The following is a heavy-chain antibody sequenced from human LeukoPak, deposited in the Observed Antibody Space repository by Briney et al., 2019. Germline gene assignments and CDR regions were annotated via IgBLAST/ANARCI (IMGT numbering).Heavy chain of an antibody. CDR2: ISSSGSTI. D-gene: IGHD2-15*01. V-gene: IGHV3-11*01. CDR1: GFTFSDYY. J-gene: IGHJ6*02. Sequence: GGSLRLSCAASGFTFSDYYMSWIRQAPGKGLGWVSYISSSGSTIYCADSVKGRFTISRDNAKNSLYLQMNSLRAEDTAVYYCARDIVVVVAATIYYYGMDVWGQGTTVTVSS. CDR3: ARDIVVVVAATIYYYGMDV.